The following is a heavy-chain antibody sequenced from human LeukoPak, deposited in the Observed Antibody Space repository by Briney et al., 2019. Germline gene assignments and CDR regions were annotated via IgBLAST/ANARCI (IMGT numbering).Heavy chain of an antibody. CDR2: ITATGDTA. V-gene: IGHV3-23*01. CDR3: AGDRNSDWYSPLDY. D-gene: IGHD6-19*01. CDR1: GFSFSSIG. J-gene: IGHJ4*02. Sequence: GGSLRLSCAASGFSFSSIGMSWIRQAPGKGLEWVAIITATGDTAYYADSVKGRFTISRDNSRNTVYMQMDSLRAEDTAIYYCAGDRNSDWYSPLDYWGQGSQVTVSP.